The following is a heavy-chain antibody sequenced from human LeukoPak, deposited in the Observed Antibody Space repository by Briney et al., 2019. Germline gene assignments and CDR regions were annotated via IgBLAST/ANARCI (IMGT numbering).Heavy chain of an antibody. D-gene: IGHD6-19*01. CDR1: GFPFSSYG. J-gene: IGHJ6*02. CDR3: AKDRSGWTDYNYYGMDV. Sequence: PGGSLRLSCAASGFPFSSYGMHWVRQAPGKGLVWVAVMSYDGSNKYYLDSVKGRFTISRDNSKNTLYLQMNSLRADDTAVYYCAKDRSGWTDYNYYGMDVWGQGTTVTVSS. CDR2: MSYDGSNK. V-gene: IGHV3-30*18.